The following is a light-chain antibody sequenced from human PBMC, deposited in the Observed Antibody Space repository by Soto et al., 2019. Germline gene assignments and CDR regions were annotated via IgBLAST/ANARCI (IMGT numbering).Light chain of an antibody. J-gene: IGKJ4*01. CDR2: DAS. Sequence: EIVLTQSPDTLSLSPGERATLSCRASQSVDSNYLAWYQQKPGQAPRVLIYDASIRATGIPDRFSGSGSGTDFTLTFSRLEPEDSAVYYCQQYDSSPLTFGGGTKVQIK. CDR1: QSVDSNY. CDR3: QQYDSSPLT. V-gene: IGKV3-20*01.